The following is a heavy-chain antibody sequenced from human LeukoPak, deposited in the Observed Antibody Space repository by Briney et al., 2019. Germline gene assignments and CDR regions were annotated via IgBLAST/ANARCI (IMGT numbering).Heavy chain of an antibody. CDR2: IIPIFGTA. V-gene: IGHV1-69*01. Sequence: SVKVSCKASGGTFSSYAISWVRQAPGQGLEWMGGIIPIFGTANYAQKFQGRVTITADESTSTAYMELSSLRSEDTAVYYCARQIYSGYDNDAFDIWGQGTMVTVSS. CDR3: ARQIYSGYDNDAFDI. CDR1: GGTFSSYA. J-gene: IGHJ3*02. D-gene: IGHD5-12*01.